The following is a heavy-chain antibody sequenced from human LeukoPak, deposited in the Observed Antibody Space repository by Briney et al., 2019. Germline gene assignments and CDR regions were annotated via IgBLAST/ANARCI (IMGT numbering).Heavy chain of an antibody. CDR2: IGTAGDT. Sequence: PGGSLRLSCAASGFTFSEYDMHWVRQATGNGLEWVSGIGTAGDTYYPGSVKGRFTISRENAKNSLHLQVNSLRAGDTAVYYCTRVDRADAFDIWGRGTIVTVSS. CDR1: GFTFSEYD. CDR3: TRVDRADAFDI. J-gene: IGHJ3*02. V-gene: IGHV3-13*01. D-gene: IGHD3-16*02.